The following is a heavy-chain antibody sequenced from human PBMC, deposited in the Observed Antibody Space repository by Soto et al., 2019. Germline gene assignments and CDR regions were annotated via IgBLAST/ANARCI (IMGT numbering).Heavy chain of an antibody. CDR3: PRGLASGASTSCHFDN. D-gene: IGHD2-2*01. CDR1: GFTLGGYT. J-gene: IGHJ4*02. CDR2: IRSKAYSGTT. Sequence: PGGSLSLSCTASGFTLGGYTLSWVRQAPGPGLEWVGLIRSKAYSGTTEYAASVKGRFSISRDDSRSIAYLQMNSLKIEDTAVCYCPRGLASGASTSCHFDNWGQGRLVT. V-gene: IGHV3-49*04.